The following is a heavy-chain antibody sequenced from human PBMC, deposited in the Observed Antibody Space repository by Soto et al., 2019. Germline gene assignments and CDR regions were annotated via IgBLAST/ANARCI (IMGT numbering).Heavy chain of an antibody. CDR1: GFTFSGSA. V-gene: IGHV3-73*01. J-gene: IGHJ4*02. D-gene: IGHD5-12*01. Sequence: GGSLRLSCAASGFTFSGSAMHWVRQASGKGLEWVGRIRSKANSYATAYAASVKGRFTISRDDSKNTAYLQMNSLKTEDTAVYYCTRLAERYSGYDSISYFDYWGQGTLVTVSS. CDR2: IRSKANSYAT. CDR3: TRLAERYSGYDSISYFDY.